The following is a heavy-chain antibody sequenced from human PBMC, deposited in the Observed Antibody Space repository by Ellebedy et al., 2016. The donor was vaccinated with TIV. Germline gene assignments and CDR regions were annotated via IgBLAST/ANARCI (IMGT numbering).Heavy chain of an antibody. V-gene: IGHV3-30*16. CDR3: ARDFDY. J-gene: IGHJ4*02. Sequence: GESLKISCAASGISFSGYVMHSVRQAPGKGLEWVALLSFDGRNIYYADSVRGRFTISRDTSKNTLYLQMNSLRADDTAVYYCARDFDYWGQGILVTISS. CDR2: LSFDGRNI. CDR1: GISFSGYV.